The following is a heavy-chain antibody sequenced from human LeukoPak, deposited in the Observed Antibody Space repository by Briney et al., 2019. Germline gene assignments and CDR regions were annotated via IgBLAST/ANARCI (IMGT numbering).Heavy chain of an antibody. CDR1: GGSISSYY. CDR3: ARELYYYDSSGYPSRYYFDY. CDR2: IYYSGST. V-gene: IGHV4-59*01. Sequence: SETLSLTCTVSGGSISSYYWSWIRQPPGKGLEWIGYIYYSGSTNYNPSLKSRVTISVDTSKNRFSLKLSSVTAADTAVYYCARELYYYDSSGYPSRYYFDYWGQGTLVTVSS. D-gene: IGHD3-22*01. J-gene: IGHJ4*02.